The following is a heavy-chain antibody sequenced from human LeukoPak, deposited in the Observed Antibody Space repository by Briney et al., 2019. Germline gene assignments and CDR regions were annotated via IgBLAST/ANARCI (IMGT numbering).Heavy chain of an antibody. D-gene: IGHD1-26*01. J-gene: IGHJ4*02. CDR1: GGSITSYY. CDR2: IYTSGST. Sequence: SETLSLTCTVSGGSITSYYWNWIRQPAGKGLEWNGRIYTSGSTNYNPSLKSRVTMSVDTSKNQFSLKLSSVTAADTAVYYCARSGGSGTYYDGSFDYWGQGTLVTVSS. V-gene: IGHV4-4*07. CDR3: ARSGGSGTYYDGSFDY.